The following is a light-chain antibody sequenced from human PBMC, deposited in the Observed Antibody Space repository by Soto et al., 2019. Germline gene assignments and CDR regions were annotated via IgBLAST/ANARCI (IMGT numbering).Light chain of an antibody. V-gene: IGLV2-14*01. CDR3: SSYTSSSNPE. CDR1: SSDVGGYNY. CDR2: EVS. Sequence: QSALTQPASVSGSPGQSITISCTGTSSDVGGYNYVSWYQQHPGKAPKLMIYEVSNRPSGVSNRFSGSKSGNTASLTISGLQAEDEADYYCSSYTSSSNPEFGGGTKLTVL. J-gene: IGLJ2*01.